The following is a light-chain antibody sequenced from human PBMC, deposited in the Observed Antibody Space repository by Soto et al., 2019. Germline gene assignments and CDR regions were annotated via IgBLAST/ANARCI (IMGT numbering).Light chain of an antibody. V-gene: IGLV2-14*01. CDR3: SSYTSSSTLYV. J-gene: IGLJ1*01. CDR1: SSDVGGYNY. CDR2: EVS. Sequence: QSALTQPASVSGSPGQSITISCTGTSSDVGGYNYVSWYQQHPGKAPKLMIYEVSNRPSGVSNRFSGSKSGNTASLTISGLQAEVEADYSCSSYTSSSTLYVFGTGTKSPS.